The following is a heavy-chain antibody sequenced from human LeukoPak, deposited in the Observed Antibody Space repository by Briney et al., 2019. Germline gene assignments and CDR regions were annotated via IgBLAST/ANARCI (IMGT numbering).Heavy chain of an antibody. D-gene: IGHD6-13*01. CDR1: GFTFNSYG. J-gene: IGHJ4*02. CDR2: IRYDGSNK. CDR3: AKVGSSCFDY. Sequence: PGGTLRLYCAASGFTFNSYGMQWVRQAPGKGLVGVAFIRYDGSNKYYTDSVKGRFTISRDNSKNRLYLQMNSLRAEDTAVYYCAKVGSSCFDYWGQGTLVTASS. V-gene: IGHV3-30*02.